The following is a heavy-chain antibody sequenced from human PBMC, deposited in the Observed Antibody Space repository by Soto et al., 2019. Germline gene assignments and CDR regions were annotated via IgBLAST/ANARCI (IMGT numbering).Heavy chain of an antibody. Sequence: EVQLVESGGGLVKPGGSLRLSCAASGFTFSNAWMSWVRQAPGKGLEWVGRIKSKTDGGTTDYAAPVKGRFTISRDDSKNTLYLQMNSLKTEDTAVYYCTTETYSSSWQFDYWGQGTLVTVSS. CDR2: IKSKTDGGTT. D-gene: IGHD6-13*01. CDR3: TTETYSSSWQFDY. CDR1: GFTFSNAW. J-gene: IGHJ4*02. V-gene: IGHV3-15*01.